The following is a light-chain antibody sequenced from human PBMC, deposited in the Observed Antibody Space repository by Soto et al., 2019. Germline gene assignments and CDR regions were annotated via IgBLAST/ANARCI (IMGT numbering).Light chain of an antibody. J-gene: IGLJ3*02. CDR1: SGHSTYI. Sequence: QPVLTQSSSASASLGSSVKLTCTLNSGHSTYIIAWHQQQPGRAPRYLMKLEASGHYNRGNVLPDRLSGYSSGADRYLTISNLQSEDEADYYCETWDSNTRVFCGGTKLNVL. CDR2: LEASGHY. V-gene: IGLV4-60*03. CDR3: ETWDSNTRV.